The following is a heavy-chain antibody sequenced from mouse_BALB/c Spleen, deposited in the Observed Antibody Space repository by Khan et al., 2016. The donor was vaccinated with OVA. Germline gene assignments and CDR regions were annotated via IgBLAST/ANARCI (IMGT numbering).Heavy chain of an antibody. CDR3: ARNYDYDEGLAY. CDR2: IWSGGST. Sequence: VELVESGPGLVQPSQSLSITCTVSGFSLTTYGVHWVRQSPGKGLEWLGVIWSGGSTDYNAAFISRLSISKDNSKSQVFFKMNSLQANDTAIYYCARNYDYDEGLAYWGQGTLVNVSA. V-gene: IGHV2-2*02. J-gene: IGHJ3*01. CDR1: GFSLTTYG. D-gene: IGHD2-4*01.